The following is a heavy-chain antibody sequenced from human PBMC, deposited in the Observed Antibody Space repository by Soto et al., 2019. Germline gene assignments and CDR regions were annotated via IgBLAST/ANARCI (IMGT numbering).Heavy chain of an antibody. CDR2: INHSGST. D-gene: IGHD3-22*01. J-gene: IGHJ5*02. Sequence: SETLSLTCAVYGGSFSGYYWSWIRQPPGKGLEWIGEINHSGSTNYNPSLKSRVTISVDTSKNQFSLKLSSVTAADTAVYYCAPYYYDRSGYYGNWFDPWGQGTMVTVYS. CDR1: GGSFSGYY. CDR3: APYYYDRSGYYGNWFDP. V-gene: IGHV4-34*01.